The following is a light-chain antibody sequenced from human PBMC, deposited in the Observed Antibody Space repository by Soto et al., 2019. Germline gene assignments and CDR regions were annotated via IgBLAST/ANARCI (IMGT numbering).Light chain of an antibody. V-gene: IGKV1-5*03. CDR1: QSISSW. CDR3: QQYSRYWT. Sequence: DIQMNQSPSTLSASVGDRVTITCRASQSISSWLAWYQQKPGKAPNLLIYKASSLQSGVPSRFSGSGSGTEFTLTISSLQPDDFATYYCQQYSRYWTFGQGTKVEIK. J-gene: IGKJ1*01. CDR2: KAS.